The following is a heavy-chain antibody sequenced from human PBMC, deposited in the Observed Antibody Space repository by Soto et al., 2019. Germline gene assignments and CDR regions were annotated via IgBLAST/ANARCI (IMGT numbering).Heavy chain of an antibody. Sequence: QVQLVQSGAEVKKPGSSVKVSCKASGGTFNNYPVTWVRQAPGQGLEWMGGIIPKLGTANYAQKFEGRVTITADESTSTAYMELSSLRAEDTAVYYCASSYCTSWYGDYWGQGTLVTVSS. CDR2: IIPKLGTA. V-gene: IGHV1-69*01. CDR1: GGTFNNYP. D-gene: IGHD6-13*01. J-gene: IGHJ4*02. CDR3: ASSYCTSWYGDY.